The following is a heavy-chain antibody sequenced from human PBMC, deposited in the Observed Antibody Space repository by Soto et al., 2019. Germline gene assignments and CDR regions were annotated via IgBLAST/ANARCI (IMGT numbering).Heavy chain of an antibody. V-gene: IGHV3-74*01. CDR1: GFTFSTYW. CDR2: ITSDGSTT. Sequence: EVQLVESGGGLVQPGGSLRLSCAASGFTFSTYWMHWVRQTPGKGLVWVSRITSDGSTTSADSVKGRFTISRDNAKNTLYLQMNSLRADDTAVYYCATGLGRSFDIWGQGIMVTVSA. CDR3: ATGLGRSFDI. D-gene: IGHD7-27*01. J-gene: IGHJ3*02.